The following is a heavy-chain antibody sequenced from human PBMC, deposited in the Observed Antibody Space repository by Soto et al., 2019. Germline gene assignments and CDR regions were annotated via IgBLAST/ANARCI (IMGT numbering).Heavy chain of an antibody. J-gene: IGHJ5*02. CDR3: ARGPERTNWFDP. CDR1: GFTFSSYA. Sequence: GGSLRLSCAASGFTFSSYAMHWVRQAPGKGLEWVAVISYDGSNKYYADSVKGRFTISRDNSKNTLYPQMNSLRAEDTAVYYCARGPERTNWFDPWGQGTLVTVSS. V-gene: IGHV3-30-3*01. CDR2: ISYDGSNK.